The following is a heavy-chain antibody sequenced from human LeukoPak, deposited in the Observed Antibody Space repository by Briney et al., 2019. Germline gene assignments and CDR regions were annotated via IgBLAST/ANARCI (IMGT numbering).Heavy chain of an antibody. CDR3: ARVANYYDSSGYTY. Sequence: PGGSLRLSCAASGFTVSNNYMSWVRQAPGKGLEWVSVIYSGGSTYYADSVKGRFTISRDNSKNTLYLQMNSLRAEDTAVYYCARVANYYDSSGYTYWGQGTLVTVS. CDR1: GFTVSNNY. V-gene: IGHV3-66*01. J-gene: IGHJ4*02. CDR2: IYSGGST. D-gene: IGHD3-22*01.